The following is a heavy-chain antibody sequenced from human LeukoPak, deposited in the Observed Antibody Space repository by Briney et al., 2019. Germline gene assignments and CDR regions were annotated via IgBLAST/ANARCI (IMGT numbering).Heavy chain of an antibody. D-gene: IGHD6-6*01. CDR3: ARGRKQLAHNYGLDV. V-gene: IGHV4-34*01. J-gene: IGHJ6*02. Sequence: SETLSLTCAVYGGSFSGYYWSWIRQPPGKGLEWIGEINHSGSTNYNPSLKSRVTISVDTSKNQFSLKLSSVTAADTAVYYCARGRKQLAHNYGLDVWGQGTLVTVSS. CDR1: GGSFSGYY. CDR2: INHSGST.